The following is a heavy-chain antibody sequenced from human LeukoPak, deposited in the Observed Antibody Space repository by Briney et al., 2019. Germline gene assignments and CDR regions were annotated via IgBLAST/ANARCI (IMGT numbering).Heavy chain of an antibody. V-gene: IGHV4-30-4*08. CDR1: GGSISSGSYY. CDR2: MYDSGST. Sequence: SQTLSLTCTVSGGSISSGSYYWSWIRQPAGKGLEWIGYMYDSGSTYYNPSLKSRVSISLDRSKNQFALQLTSVTAADTAMYLCARGNWGYFTDWGQGTLVTVSS. D-gene: IGHD3-3*01. J-gene: IGHJ4*02. CDR3: ARGNWGYFTD.